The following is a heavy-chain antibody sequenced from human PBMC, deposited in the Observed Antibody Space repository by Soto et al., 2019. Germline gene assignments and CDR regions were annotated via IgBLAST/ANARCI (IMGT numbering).Heavy chain of an antibody. V-gene: IGHV1-69*13. Sequence: SGKVSGKGSGVTFSRQDMRWGRQAPGQGLEWMGGIIPIFGTPQYAEKFQDRVTITADESTSTAYMELSSLTSEDTAVYYCATNEGRDGYSFDYWGQGTLVTVSS. CDR2: IIPIFGTP. CDR1: GVTFSRQD. CDR3: ATNEGRDGYSFDY. D-gene: IGHD5-12*01. J-gene: IGHJ4*02.